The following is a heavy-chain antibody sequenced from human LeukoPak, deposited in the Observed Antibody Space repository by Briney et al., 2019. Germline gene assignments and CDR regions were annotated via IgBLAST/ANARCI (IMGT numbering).Heavy chain of an antibody. Sequence: ASVKVSCKASGGTFSSYAISWVRQAPGQGLEWMGGIIPIFGTANYAQKFQGRVTITADESTSTAYMELSSLRSEDTAVYYCASTRAMDLLTDYYGMDVWGQGTTVTVSS. CDR1: GGTFSSYA. V-gene: IGHV1-69*01. J-gene: IGHJ6*02. CDR3: ASTRAMDLLTDYYGMDV. D-gene: IGHD5-18*01. CDR2: IIPIFGTA.